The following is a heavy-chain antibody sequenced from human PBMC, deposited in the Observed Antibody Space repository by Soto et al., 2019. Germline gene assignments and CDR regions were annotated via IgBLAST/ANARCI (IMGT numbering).Heavy chain of an antibody. CDR3: ARRRRDGYNGHYFDY. Sequence: SETLSLTCAVYGGSFSGYYWSWIRQPPGKGLEWIGEINHSGSTNYNPSLKSRVTISVDTSKNQFSLKLSSVTAADTAVYYCARRRRDGYNGHYFDYWGQGTLVTVSS. V-gene: IGHV4-34*01. D-gene: IGHD5-12*01. CDR1: GGSFSGYY. CDR2: INHSGST. J-gene: IGHJ4*02.